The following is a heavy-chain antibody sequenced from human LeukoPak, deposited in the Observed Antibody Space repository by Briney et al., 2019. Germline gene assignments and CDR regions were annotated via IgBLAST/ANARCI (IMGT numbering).Heavy chain of an antibody. J-gene: IGHJ4*02. CDR1: GGTFSSYA. V-gene: IGHV1-69*04. CDR3: ARVLQGLGGGVDY. D-gene: IGHD6-19*01. Sequence: SVKVSCKASGGTFSSYAISWVRQAPGQGLEWMGRIIPIFGIANYAQKFQGRVTITADISTSTAYMELSSLRSEDTAVYYCARVLQGLGGGVDYWGQGTLVTVSS. CDR2: IIPIFGIA.